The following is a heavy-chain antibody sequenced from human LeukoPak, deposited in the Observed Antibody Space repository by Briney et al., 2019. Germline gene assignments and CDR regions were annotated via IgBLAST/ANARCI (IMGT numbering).Heavy chain of an antibody. CDR1: GLTFSSYS. V-gene: IGHV3-21*01. Sequence: PGGSLRLSCAASGLTFSSYSMNWVRQAPGKGLEWVSSISSSSSYIYYADSVRGRFTISRDNAKNSLYLQMNSLRAEDTAVYYCARSKAAAAPGAFDIWGQGTMVTVSS. CDR3: ARSKAAAAPGAFDI. J-gene: IGHJ3*02. D-gene: IGHD6-13*01. CDR2: ISSSSSYI.